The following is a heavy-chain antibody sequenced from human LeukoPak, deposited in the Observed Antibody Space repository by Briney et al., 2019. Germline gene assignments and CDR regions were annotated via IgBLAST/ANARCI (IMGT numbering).Heavy chain of an antibody. Sequence: EASVKVSCKASGYTFTSYDINWVRQATGQGLEWMGWLNTHSGNTGYAQKFQGRVTLTRNTSISTAYMELSSLRSGDTAIYYCTRGDHWSQGTLVTVSS. CDR2: LNTHSGNT. CDR3: TRGDH. V-gene: IGHV1-8*01. J-gene: IGHJ4*02. CDR1: GYTFTSYD.